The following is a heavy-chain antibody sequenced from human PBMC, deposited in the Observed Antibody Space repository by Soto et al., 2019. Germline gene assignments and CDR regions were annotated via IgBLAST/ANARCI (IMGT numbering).Heavy chain of an antibody. V-gene: IGHV4-59*13. D-gene: IGHD1-1*01. CDR3: ARLGRYFGAIDY. J-gene: IGHJ4*02. Sequence: QVQLQESGPGLVKPSETLSLTCTVSGVSINSYYWSWIRQPPGKGLEWIGYIFHSGSSNYNPSLKSRVIISVDTXXXXXSLXXXXVTAXXTXXXYCARLGRYFGAIDYWGQGRLVTVSS. CDR1: GVSINSYY. CDR2: IFHSGSS.